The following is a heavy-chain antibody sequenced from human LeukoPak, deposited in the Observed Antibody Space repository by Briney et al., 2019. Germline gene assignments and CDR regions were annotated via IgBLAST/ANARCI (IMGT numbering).Heavy chain of an antibody. Sequence: PGGSLRLSCAASGFTFSANWMSWVRQAPGKGLEWVANMKQDGTEKYYGDSVKGRFTISRDNAKNSLYLQMSSLRAEDTAVYYCARLRGYSYALDYWGQGTLVTVSS. J-gene: IGHJ4*02. CDR3: ARLRGYSYALDY. D-gene: IGHD5-18*01. V-gene: IGHV3-7*01. CDR1: GFTFSANW. CDR2: MKQDGTEK.